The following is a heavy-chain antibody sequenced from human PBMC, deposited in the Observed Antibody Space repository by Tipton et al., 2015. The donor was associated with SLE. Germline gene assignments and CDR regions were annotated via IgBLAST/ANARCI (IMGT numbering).Heavy chain of an antibody. V-gene: IGHV4-34*01. Sequence: GLVKPSETLSLTCAVYGGSFETYYWTWVRQPPGKGLEWIGEINQAIGTNYNPALKSRVTISMDTSKIQFSLKLNSVTATDTAIYYCARRGFYAFDIWGQGTVVTVSS. CDR2: INQAIGT. J-gene: IGHJ3*02. CDR1: GGSFETYY. D-gene: IGHD3-3*01. CDR3: ARRGFYAFDI.